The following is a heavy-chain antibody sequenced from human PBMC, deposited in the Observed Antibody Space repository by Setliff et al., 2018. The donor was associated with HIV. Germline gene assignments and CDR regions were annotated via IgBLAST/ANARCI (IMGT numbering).Heavy chain of an antibody. D-gene: IGHD3-10*01. CDR1: GGSISSSSYY. CDR3: ARIRGSHYYGSGKWYFDY. V-gene: IGHV4-39*07. J-gene: IGHJ4*02. Sequence: LSLTCTVSGGSISSSSYYWGWIRQPPGKGLEWIGSIYYSGSTYYNPSLKSRVTISVDTSKNQFSLKLSSVTAADTAVYYCARIRGSHYYGSGKWYFDYWGQGTLVTVSS. CDR2: IYYSGST.